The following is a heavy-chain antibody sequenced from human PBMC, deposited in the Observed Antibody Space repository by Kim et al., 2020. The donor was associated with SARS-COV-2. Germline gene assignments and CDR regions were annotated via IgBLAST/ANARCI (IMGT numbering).Heavy chain of an antibody. CDR3: ARARFGGHPQYLPSGPGYSSGWYDY. Sequence: SVKVSCKASGGTFSSYAISWVRQAPGQGLEWMGGIIPIFGTANYAQKFQGRVTITADESTSTAYMELSSLRSEDTAVYYCARARFGGHPQYLPSGPGYSSGWYDYWGQGTLVTVSS. CDR1: GGTFSSYA. V-gene: IGHV1-69*13. CDR2: IIPIFGTA. D-gene: IGHD6-19*01. J-gene: IGHJ4*02.